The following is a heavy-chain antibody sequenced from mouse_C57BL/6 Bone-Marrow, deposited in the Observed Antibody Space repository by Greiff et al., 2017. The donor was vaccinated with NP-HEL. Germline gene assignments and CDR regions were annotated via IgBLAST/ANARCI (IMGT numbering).Heavy chain of an antibody. J-gene: IGHJ4*01. Sequence: VKLVESGAELARPGASVKLSCKASGYTFTSYGISWVKQRTGQGLEWIGEIYPRSGNTYYNEKFKGKATLTADKSSSTAYMELRSLTSEDSAVYFCARAILRYAMDYWGQGTSVTVSS. CDR1: GYTFTSYG. V-gene: IGHV1-81*01. CDR3: ARAILRYAMDY. D-gene: IGHD1-1*01. CDR2: IYPRSGNT.